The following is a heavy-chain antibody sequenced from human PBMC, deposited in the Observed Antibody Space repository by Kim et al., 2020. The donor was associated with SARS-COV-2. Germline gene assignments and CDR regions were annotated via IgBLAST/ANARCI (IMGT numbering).Heavy chain of an antibody. D-gene: IGHD1-26*01. CDR1: GFTFSSYG. J-gene: IGHJ4*02. Sequence: GGSLRLSCVVSGFTFSSYGMHWVRQAPGKGLEWVALIWYDGTKKYYADSVKGRFTISRDNSKNTLYLQMNSLRAEDTAMYYCARWAMGATPFDYGGQGTLVTVSS. CDR3: ARWAMGATPFDY. V-gene: IGHV3-33*01. CDR2: IWYDGTKK.